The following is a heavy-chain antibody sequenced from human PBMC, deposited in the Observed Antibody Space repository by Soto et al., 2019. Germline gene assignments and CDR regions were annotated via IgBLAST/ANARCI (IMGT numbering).Heavy chain of an antibody. CDR3: ARGQGIAAPPRVDY. J-gene: IGHJ4*02. D-gene: IGHD6-13*01. Sequence: QVQLVQSGAEVKKPGASVKVSCKASGYTFTSYYMHWVRQDPGQGLEWKGIINPSGGSPSYAQKFQGRVTLTRDTSTSTVYMELRSMRSEDTAVYYCARGQGIAAPPRVDYWGQGTLVTVSS. CDR2: INPSGGSP. CDR1: GYTFTSYY. V-gene: IGHV1-46*01.